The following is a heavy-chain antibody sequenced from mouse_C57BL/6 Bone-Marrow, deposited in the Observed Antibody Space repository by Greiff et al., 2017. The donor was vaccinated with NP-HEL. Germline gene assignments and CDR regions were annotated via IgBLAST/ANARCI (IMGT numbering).Heavy chain of an antibody. J-gene: IGHJ4*01. Sequence: QVQLQQPGAELVKPGASVKLSCKASGYTFTSYWMHWVKQRPGLGLEWIGRIDPNSGGTKYNEKFKSKATLTVDKPSSTAYMQLSSLTSEDSAVYYCARRNYGIAMDYWGQGTSVTVSS. D-gene: IGHD1-1*01. CDR1: GYTFTSYW. CDR2: IDPNSGGT. V-gene: IGHV1-72*01. CDR3: ARRNYGIAMDY.